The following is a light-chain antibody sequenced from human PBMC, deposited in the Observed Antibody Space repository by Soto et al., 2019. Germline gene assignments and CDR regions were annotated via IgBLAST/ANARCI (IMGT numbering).Light chain of an antibody. CDR3: QHYDGYSALT. J-gene: IGKJ4*01. Sequence: DIQMTQSPSTLSASVGDRVIITCRASQSISSWLAWYQQKPGKAPKLLIYGASSLDSGVPSRFSGSRSGTEFTLTISSLQPGDFATYYCQHYDGYSALTFGGGTKVEIK. CDR1: QSISSW. V-gene: IGKV1-5*03. CDR2: GAS.